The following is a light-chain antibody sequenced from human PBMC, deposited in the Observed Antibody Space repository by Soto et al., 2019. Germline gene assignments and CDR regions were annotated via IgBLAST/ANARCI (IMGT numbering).Light chain of an antibody. V-gene: IGKV1-39*01. Sequence: DIQMTQSPSSLSASVGDRVTITCRAIQSISSYLNWYQQKPGKAPKLLIYAASSLQSGVPSRFSGSGSGTDFTLTISSLQPEDFATYYCQQSYSTPCFGPGTKVDI. CDR3: QQSYSTPC. CDR2: AAS. J-gene: IGKJ3*01. CDR1: QSISSY.